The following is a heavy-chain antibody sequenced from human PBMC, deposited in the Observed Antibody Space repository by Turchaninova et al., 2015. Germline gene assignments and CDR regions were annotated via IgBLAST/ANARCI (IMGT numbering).Heavy chain of an antibody. J-gene: IGHJ4*02. Sequence: QVQLQESGPGLVKTSETLSLTCAVSGASVDSYSWNWIRQPPGKGLEWVGNFTYGGATGYNPALKSRLTMSVDPSENRFSVGLESVTAADTAVYYCARETSPGGWYSFDHWGRGTLIIVSS. D-gene: IGHD6-19*01. CDR2: FTYGGAT. V-gene: IGHV4-59*02. CDR1: GASVDSYS. CDR3: ARETSPGGWYSFDH.